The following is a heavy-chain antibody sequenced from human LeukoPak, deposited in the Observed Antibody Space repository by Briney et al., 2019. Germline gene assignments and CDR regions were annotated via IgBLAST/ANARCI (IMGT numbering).Heavy chain of an antibody. D-gene: IGHD3-16*02. V-gene: IGHV4-4*07. Sequence: PSETLSLTCTVSGGPISSYYWSWIRQPAGKGLEWIGRIYTSGSTNYNPSLKSRVTMSVDTSKNQFSLKLSSVTAADTAVYYCARSGGYDCIWGSYRYPTAFDIWGQGTMVTVSS. CDR1: GGPISSYY. J-gene: IGHJ3*02. CDR2: IYTSGST. CDR3: ARSGGYDCIWGSYRYPTAFDI.